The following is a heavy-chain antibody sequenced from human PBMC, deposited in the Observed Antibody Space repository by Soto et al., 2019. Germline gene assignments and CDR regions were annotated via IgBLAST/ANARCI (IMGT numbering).Heavy chain of an antibody. J-gene: IGHJ4*02. CDR2: ISATGSDI. Sequence: EVDLVESGGGLAKPGGALRLSCTDSGFTFSSHTMNWVRQAPGKGLEWVSSISATGSDIYYGDSVMGRFTISRDNAKNSLCLQLNNLRVEDTAVYYCARGYDVVRVPVAIRVGYFDHWGQGTVVTVSS. CDR3: ARGYDVVRVPVAIRVGYFDH. V-gene: IGHV3-21*01. D-gene: IGHD3-16*01. CDR1: GFTFSSHT.